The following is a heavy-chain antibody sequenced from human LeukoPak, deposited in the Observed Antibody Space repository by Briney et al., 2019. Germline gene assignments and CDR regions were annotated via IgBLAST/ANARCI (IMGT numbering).Heavy chain of an antibody. CDR2: INPNSGVA. Sequence: VASVKLSCRASGFTFTAYYILWVRQAPGQGLEWMGWINPNSGVANSAQTFQGRVNMIRDTSNNTAYMELTSLTSDDTAVYFCSRGGGVGGYNGWFDPWGQGTLVTVSS. D-gene: IGHD1-26*01. CDR1: GFTFTAYY. V-gene: IGHV1-2*02. CDR3: SRGGGVGGYNGWFDP. J-gene: IGHJ5*02.